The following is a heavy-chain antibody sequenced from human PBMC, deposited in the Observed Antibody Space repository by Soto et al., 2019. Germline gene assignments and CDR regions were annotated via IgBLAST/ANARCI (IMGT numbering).Heavy chain of an antibody. D-gene: IGHD3-10*01. CDR2: ISSSSSTI. V-gene: IGHV3-48*02. Sequence: PGGSLRLSCAASGFTFSSYSMNWVRQAPGKGLEWVSYISSSSSTIYYADSVKGRFTISRDNAKNSLYLQMNSLRDEDTAVYYCARGGSGSLTYYYGMDVWGQGTTVTVSS. J-gene: IGHJ6*02. CDR1: GFTFSSYS. CDR3: ARGGSGSLTYYYGMDV.